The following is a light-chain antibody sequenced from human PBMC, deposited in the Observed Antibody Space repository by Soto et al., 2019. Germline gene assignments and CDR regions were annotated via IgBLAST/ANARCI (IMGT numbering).Light chain of an antibody. CDR2: DAS. CDR3: QQYGTSSRT. V-gene: IGKV1-5*01. J-gene: IGKJ1*01. Sequence: DIQMTQSPITLSASVGDRHTITCRASQSISSWLAWYQHKTGKXPKXXIYDASNLDSGVPSRFSGSGSGTEGSLNISNLQPDDGETYYCQQYGTSSRTFGQGTKVDIK. CDR1: QSISSW.